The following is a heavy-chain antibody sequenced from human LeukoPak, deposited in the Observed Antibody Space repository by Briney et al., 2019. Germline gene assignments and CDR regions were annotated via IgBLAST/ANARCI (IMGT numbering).Heavy chain of an antibody. CDR3: AKEGIQLGYNWFDP. J-gene: IGHJ5*02. D-gene: IGHD5-18*01. CDR2: ISGSGGST. Sequence: GGSLRLSCAASGFTFSSYAMRWVRQAPGKGLEWVSAISGSGGSTYYADSVKGRFTISRDNSKNTLYLQMNSLRAEDTAVHYCAKEGIQLGYNWFDPWGQGTLVTVSS. CDR1: GFTFSSYA. V-gene: IGHV3-23*01.